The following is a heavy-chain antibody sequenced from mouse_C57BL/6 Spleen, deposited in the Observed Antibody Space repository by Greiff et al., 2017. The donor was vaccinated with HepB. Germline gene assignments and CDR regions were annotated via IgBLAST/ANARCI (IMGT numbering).Heavy chain of an antibody. CDR2: IDPSDSYT. J-gene: IGHJ1*03. D-gene: IGHD1-1*01. Sequence: QVQLQQPGAELVRPGTSVKLSCKASGYTFTSYWMHWVKQRPGQGLEWIGVIDPSDSYTNYNQKFKGKATLTVDTSSSTAYMQLSSLTSEDSAVYDCARGYGSSYRYFDVWGTGTTVTVSS. CDR3: ARGYGSSYRYFDV. V-gene: IGHV1-59*01. CDR1: GYTFTSYW.